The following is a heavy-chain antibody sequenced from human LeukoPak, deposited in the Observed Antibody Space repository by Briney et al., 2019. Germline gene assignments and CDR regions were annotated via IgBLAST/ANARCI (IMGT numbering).Heavy chain of an antibody. D-gene: IGHD3-3*01. CDR2: MNPNSGNT. J-gene: IGHJ6*02. CDR1: GYTFTSYD. CDR3: ARGTHGSYYDFWSGYSPGPYYGMDV. Sequence: ASVKVSCKASGYTFTSYDINWVRQATGQGLEWMGWMNPNSGNTGYAQKFQGRVTMTRNTSISTAYMELSSLRSEDTAVYYCARGTHGSYYDFWSGYSPGPYYGMDVWAKGPRSPSP. V-gene: IGHV1-8*01.